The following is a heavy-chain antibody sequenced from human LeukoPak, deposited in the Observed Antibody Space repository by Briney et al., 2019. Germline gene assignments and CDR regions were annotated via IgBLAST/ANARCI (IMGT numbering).Heavy chain of an antibody. Sequence: RLSCAASGFTFSDYYMSWLRQAPGKGLEWVSYISSSGSTIYYADSVKGRFTISRDNSKNSLYLQMNSLRAEDTAVYYCARDGYYDFWSGYYSHYYYYMDVWGKGTTVTVSS. D-gene: IGHD3-3*01. CDR2: ISSSGSTI. CDR1: GFTFSDYY. J-gene: IGHJ6*03. V-gene: IGHV3-11*04. CDR3: ARDGYYDFWSGYYSHYYYYMDV.